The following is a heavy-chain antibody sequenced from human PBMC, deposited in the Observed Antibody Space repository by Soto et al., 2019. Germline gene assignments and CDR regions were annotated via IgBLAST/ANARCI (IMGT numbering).Heavy chain of an antibody. CDR3: ARDSSVGDSSSWYVHNYFDY. CDR2: ISYDGSNK. CDR1: GFTFSSYA. D-gene: IGHD6-13*01. V-gene: IGHV3-30-3*01. J-gene: IGHJ4*02. Sequence: GGSLRLSCAASGFTFSSYAMHWVRQAPGKGLEWVAVISYDGSNKYYADSVKGRFTISRDNSKNTLYLQMNSLRAEDTAVYYCARDSSVGDSSSWYVHNYFDYWGQGTLVTVSS.